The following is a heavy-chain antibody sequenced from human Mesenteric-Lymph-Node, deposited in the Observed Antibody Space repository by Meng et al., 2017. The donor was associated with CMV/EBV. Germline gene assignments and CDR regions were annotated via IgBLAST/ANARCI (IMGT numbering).Heavy chain of an antibody. CDR2: IYYSGST. CDR1: GGSMNGYF. V-gene: IGHV4-59*01. CDR3: ARSSCSSTSCETFDY. J-gene: IGHJ4*02. D-gene: IGHD2-2*01. Sequence: GSLRLSCTVSGGSMNGYFWSWIRQPPGKGLEWIGFIYYSGSTNYNPSLKSRVTISVDTSKNQFSLKLSSVTAADTAVYYCARSSCSSTSCETFDYWGQGTLVTVSS.